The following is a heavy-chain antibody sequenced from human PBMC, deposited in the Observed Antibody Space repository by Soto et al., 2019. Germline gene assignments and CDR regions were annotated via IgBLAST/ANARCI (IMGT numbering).Heavy chain of an antibody. CDR1: GYTFTNYG. Sequence: GASVKVSCKASGYTFTNYGINWVRQAPGQGLEWVGWINSYNGNTNYAQRLQGRVTMTTDTSTSTAYMELRSLRSDDTAVYYCARDPGTAARPIFGFHSFGMDVWGQGTTVTVSS. CDR2: INSYNGNT. CDR3: ARDPGTAARPIFGFHSFGMDV. V-gene: IGHV1-18*01. J-gene: IGHJ6*02. D-gene: IGHD6-6*01.